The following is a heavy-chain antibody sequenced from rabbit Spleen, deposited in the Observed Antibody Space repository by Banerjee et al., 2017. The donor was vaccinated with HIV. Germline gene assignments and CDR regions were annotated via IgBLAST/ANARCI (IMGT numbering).Heavy chain of an antibody. D-gene: IGHD6-1*01. CDR1: GFSFSSSW. Sequence: LEESGGGLVKSGGTLTLTCTVSGFSFSSSWICWVRQAPGKGLEWIACIDTNDGDTDYANWPKGRFTISKTSSTTVTLQLNSLTAADTATYFCARDYTVGFAGYVYAFRLWGPGTLVTVS. V-gene: IGHV1S45*01. CDR3: ARDYTVGFAGYVYAFRL. J-gene: IGHJ4*01. CDR2: IDTNDGDT.